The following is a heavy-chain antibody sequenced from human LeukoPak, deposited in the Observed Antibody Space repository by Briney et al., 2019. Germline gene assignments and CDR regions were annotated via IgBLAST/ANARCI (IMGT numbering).Heavy chain of an antibody. V-gene: IGHV3-53*01. CDR3: ARSLGARGDY. J-gene: IGHJ4*02. D-gene: IGHD1-26*01. CDR1: GFTVSRDY. Sequence: GGSLRLSCAASGFTVSRDYMNWVRQAPGRGLEWVSVIYTGGSTYYADSVTGRFTSSRDNSKNTLYLQMNNLRAEDTAVYYCARSLGARGDYWGQGTLVTVSS. CDR2: IYTGGST.